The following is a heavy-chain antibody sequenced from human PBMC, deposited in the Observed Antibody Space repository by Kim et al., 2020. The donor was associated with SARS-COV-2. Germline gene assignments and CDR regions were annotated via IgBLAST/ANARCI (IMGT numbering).Heavy chain of an antibody. D-gene: IGHD4-17*01. V-gene: IGHV3-11*04. J-gene: IGHJ4*02. CDR3: AREQDHGGDY. CDR1: GFTFSDYY. CDR2: ISTSGSAI. Sequence: GGSLRLSCAASGFTFSDYYMSWVRQAPGKGLEWISYISTSGSAIYYADSVKGRFTISRDNAKSTLYLQMNSLRTEDTAIYYCAREQDHGGDYWGEGTLV.